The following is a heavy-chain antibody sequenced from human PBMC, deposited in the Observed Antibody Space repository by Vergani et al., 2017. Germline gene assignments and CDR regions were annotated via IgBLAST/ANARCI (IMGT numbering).Heavy chain of an antibody. D-gene: IGHD3-22*01. CDR2: ISGSGGFT. Sequence: EVQLLESGGNLVQPGGSLRLSCAASGFTFTNFAMTWVRQAPGEGLEWVSGISGSGGFTYYADSVKGRFTISRDNSKNTMFLQMNNLRAEDTAVYYCAKGNVPGYYDSSGYCDYWGQGTLVTGSS. CDR1: GFTFTNFA. CDR3: AKGNVPGYYDSSGYCDY. J-gene: IGHJ4*02. V-gene: IGHV3-23*01.